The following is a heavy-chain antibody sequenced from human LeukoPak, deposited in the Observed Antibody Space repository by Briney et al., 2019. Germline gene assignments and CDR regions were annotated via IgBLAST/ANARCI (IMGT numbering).Heavy chain of an antibody. Sequence: SETLSLTCAVYGGSFSGYYWSWIRQPPGKGLEWIGEINHSGSTNYNPSLKSRVTISVDTSKNQFSLKLSSVTAADTAVYYCARGEDGYNFGGQGTLVTASS. D-gene: IGHD5-24*01. V-gene: IGHV4-34*01. CDR3: ARGEDGYNF. CDR1: GGSFSGYY. CDR2: INHSGST. J-gene: IGHJ4*02.